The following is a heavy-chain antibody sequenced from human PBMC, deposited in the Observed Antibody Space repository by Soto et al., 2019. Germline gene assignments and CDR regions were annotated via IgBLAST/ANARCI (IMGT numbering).Heavy chain of an antibody. D-gene: IGHD3-16*01. CDR3: ARGSRLGELSMSWFDP. CDR2: IYYSGST. Sequence: PSETLSLTCTVSGGSISSGDYYWSWIRQPPGKGLEWIGYIYYSGSTYYNPSLKSRVTISVDTSKNQFSLKLSSVTAADTAVYYCARGSRLGELSMSWFDPWGQGTLVTVS. J-gene: IGHJ5*02. V-gene: IGHV4-30-4*01. CDR1: GGSISSGDYY.